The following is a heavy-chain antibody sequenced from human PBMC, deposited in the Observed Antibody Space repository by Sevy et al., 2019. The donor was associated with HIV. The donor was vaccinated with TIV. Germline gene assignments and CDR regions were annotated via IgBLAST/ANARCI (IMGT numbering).Heavy chain of an antibody. CDR2: VSGSAASK. V-gene: IGHV3-23*01. CDR3: AKEGDILNGYYWLN. D-gene: IGHD3-9*01. J-gene: IGHJ4*02. CDR1: GFTYNSYA. Sequence: GGSLRLSCAASGFTYNSYAMSWVRQAPGKGLEWVSLVSGSAASKTYADSVKGRFTIFRDNSKNTLYLQMNSLRAEDTAVYYCAKEGDILNGYYWLNWGQGTLVTVSS.